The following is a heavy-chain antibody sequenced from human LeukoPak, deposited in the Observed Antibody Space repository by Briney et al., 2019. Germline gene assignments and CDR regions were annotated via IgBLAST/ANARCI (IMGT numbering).Heavy chain of an antibody. J-gene: IGHJ3*01. V-gene: IGHV3-15*01. D-gene: IGHD2-2*01. CDR1: GVAFSIAL. CDR2: IKTQIDGGTT. Sequence: AETLSLSCAATGVAFSIALMTWGRQAPGKRLEWVGRIKTQIDGGTTDYAAPVKGRFTISRDDSKNTLYLQMNSLKTEDTGVYYCTTSQQLLNYAYDFWGQGTMVTVSS. CDR3: TTSQQLLNYAYDF.